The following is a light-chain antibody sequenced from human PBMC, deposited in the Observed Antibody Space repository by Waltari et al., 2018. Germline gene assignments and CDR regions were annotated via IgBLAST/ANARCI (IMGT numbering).Light chain of an antibody. J-gene: IGKJ4*01. CDR2: AAS. Sequence: DIQMTQSPSSLSASVGDRVSITCRASQGISNSLAWYQQKPGKAPKLLLYAASRLESGVPPTLNGSGYGADYTLTISSLHPADFANYDCLPYYSTLALTFCVATKVEIK. CDR3: LPYYSTLALT. CDR1: QGISNS. V-gene: IGKV1-NL1*01.